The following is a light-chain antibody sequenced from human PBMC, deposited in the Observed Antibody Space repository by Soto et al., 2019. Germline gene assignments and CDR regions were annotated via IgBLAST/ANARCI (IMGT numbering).Light chain of an antibody. J-gene: IGLJ2*01. CDR1: SSDVGAYNF. V-gene: IGLV2-14*01. CDR3: SSYTSSSSVV. CDR2: EVS. Sequence: QSALTQPASVSGSPGQSITISCTGTSSDVGAYNFVSWYQQHPGRVPKLMICEVSNRPSGVSNRFSGSKSGNTASLTISGLQAEDEADYYCSSYTSSSSVVFGGGTKVTVL.